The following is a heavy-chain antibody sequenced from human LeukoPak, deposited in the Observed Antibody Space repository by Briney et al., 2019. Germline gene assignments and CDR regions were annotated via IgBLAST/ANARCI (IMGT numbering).Heavy chain of an antibody. CDR2: IYHTGST. V-gene: IGHV4-59*12. Sequence: KSSETLSLTCTVSGGSISSYYWSWIRQPPGKGLEWIGYIYHTGSTSYNPSLKGRVTISVDTSKNQFSLKLASVTAADTAVYFCARDWMAVAGNDYWGQGTLVTVSS. D-gene: IGHD6-19*01. CDR3: ARDWMAVAGNDY. CDR1: GGSISSYY. J-gene: IGHJ4*02.